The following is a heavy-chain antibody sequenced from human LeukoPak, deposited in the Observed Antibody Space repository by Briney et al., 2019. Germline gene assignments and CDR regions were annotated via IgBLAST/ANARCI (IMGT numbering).Heavy chain of an antibody. D-gene: IGHD3-10*01. CDR2: ISGSGGST. V-gene: IGHV3-23*01. CDR3: AKDFVRGVGEYYYYYYMDV. J-gene: IGHJ6*03. Sequence: PGGSLRLSCAASGFTFSSYGMSWVRQAPGKGLEWVSAISGSGGSTYYADSVKGRFTISRDNSKNTLYLQMNSLRAEDTAVYYCAKDFVRGVGEYYYYYYMDVWGKGTTVTISS. CDR1: GFTFSSYG.